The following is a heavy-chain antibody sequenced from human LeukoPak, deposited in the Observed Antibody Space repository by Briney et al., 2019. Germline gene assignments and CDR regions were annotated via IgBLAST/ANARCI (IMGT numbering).Heavy chain of an antibody. CDR3: ARVNVATAAFDI. J-gene: IGHJ3*02. CDR1: GGSISSGDYS. V-gene: IGHV4-30-4*01. D-gene: IGHD5-12*01. CDR2: IYYSGST. Sequence: PSETLSLTCTVSGGSISSGDYSWSWLRQPPGKGLEWIGYIYYSGSTYYNPSLKSRVTISVDTSKNQFSLKLSSVTAAGTAVYYCARVNVATAAFDIWGQGTMVTVSS.